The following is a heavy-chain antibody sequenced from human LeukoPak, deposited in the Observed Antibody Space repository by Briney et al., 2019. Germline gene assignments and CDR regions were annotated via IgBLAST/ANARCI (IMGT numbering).Heavy chain of an antibody. CDR1: GFTFDDYA. CDR2: ISGDGGST. D-gene: IGHD6-13*01. Sequence: GGSLRLSCAASGFTFDDYAMHWVRQAPGKGLEWISLISGDGGSTYYADSVKGRFTISRDNSKNSLYLQMNSLRTEDTALYYCAKDMGAGYSSSWAGFDPWGQGTLVTVSS. V-gene: IGHV3-43*02. CDR3: AKDMGAGYSSSWAGFDP. J-gene: IGHJ5*02.